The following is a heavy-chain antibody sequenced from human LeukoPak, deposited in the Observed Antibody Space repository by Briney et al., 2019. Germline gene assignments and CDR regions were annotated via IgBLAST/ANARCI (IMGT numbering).Heavy chain of an antibody. V-gene: IGHV4-4*07. J-gene: IGHJ3*02. CDR1: GGSISSYY. Sequence: SETLSLTCTVSGGSISSYYWSWIRQPAGKGLEWIGRIYTSGSTNYNPSLKSRVTISVDTSKNQFSLKLSSVTAADTAVYYCARYGLEGDPDAFDIWGQGTMVTVSS. CDR2: IYTSGST. CDR3: ARYGLEGDPDAFDI. D-gene: IGHD3/OR15-3a*01.